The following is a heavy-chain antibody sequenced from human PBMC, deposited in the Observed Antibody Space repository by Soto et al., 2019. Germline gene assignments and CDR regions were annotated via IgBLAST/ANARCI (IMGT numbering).Heavy chain of an antibody. V-gene: IGHV1-46*03. J-gene: IGHJ4*02. CDR1: GYTFTSYD. Sequence: ASVKVSCKASGYTFTSYDMHWVRQAPGQGLEWMGVINPSDGSIINPRGGSTTYAQKFQGRVTMTRDTSTSTVYMELSSLRTDDTAVYYCARDHYYGSGSYNFFDYWGQGTPVTVSS. CDR2: INPRGGST. D-gene: IGHD3-10*01. CDR3: ARDHYYGSGSYNFFDY.